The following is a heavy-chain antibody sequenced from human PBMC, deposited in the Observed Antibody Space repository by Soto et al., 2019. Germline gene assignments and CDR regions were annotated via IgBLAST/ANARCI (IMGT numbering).Heavy chain of an antibody. CDR3: ALRSMAVVPEY. CDR1: GDSISSYY. V-gene: IGHV4-59*01. Sequence: QVQLQESGPGLVKPSETLSLTCAVSGDSISSYYCMWIRQPPGKGLESIGYLYYGRSANYNPSRKSRFTLSVDPSTNQCSLTLSSMTAADTAVYYCALRSMAVVPEYWGQGTLVTVSS. D-gene: IGHD3-22*01. CDR2: LYYGRSA. J-gene: IGHJ4*02.